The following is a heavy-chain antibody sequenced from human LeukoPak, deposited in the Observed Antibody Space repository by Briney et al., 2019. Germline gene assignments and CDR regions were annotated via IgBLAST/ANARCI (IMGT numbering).Heavy chain of an antibody. CDR1: GFTFSNYG. CDR3: ARAYSRESGYDFVFEN. D-gene: IGHD5-12*01. J-gene: IGHJ4*02. V-gene: IGHV3-33*01. Sequence: QAGGPLRVSCAESGFTFSNYGVHWVRQAPGQGSEWVSVTRHVGSTKYYADSVKCRFTISRDNSKNTVYLEMNSLRAEDTAVYYCARAYSRESGYDFVFENWGQGTLVSVYS. CDR2: TRHVGSTK.